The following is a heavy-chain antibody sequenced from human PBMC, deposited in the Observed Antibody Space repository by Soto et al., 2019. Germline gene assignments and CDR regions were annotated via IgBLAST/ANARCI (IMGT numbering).Heavy chain of an antibody. CDR3: ARGMTLLWFGELSY. Sequence: PAKVSCKASGYTFTSYAMHWARQAPGQRLEWMGWINAGNGNTKYSQKFQGRVTITRDTSASTAYMELSSLRSEDTAVFFCARGMTLLWFGELSYWGQGTLVTVSS. J-gene: IGHJ4*02. CDR1: GYTFTSYA. D-gene: IGHD3-10*01. V-gene: IGHV1-3*01. CDR2: INAGNGNT.